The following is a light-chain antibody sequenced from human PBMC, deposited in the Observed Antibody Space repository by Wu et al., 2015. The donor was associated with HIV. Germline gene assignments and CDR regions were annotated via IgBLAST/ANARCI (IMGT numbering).Light chain of an antibody. V-gene: IGKV1-39*01. Sequence: DIEMTQSPSFLSASIGGRVTITCRASQNINNYLNWYQQKPGKAPXTPNLYCVHLTNWGPIKVQWQWVRTDFTLTISSLQPEDFATYFCQQSHRTPYTFGPGTKLDFK. CDR2: CV. CDR3: QQSHRTPYT. J-gene: IGKJ2*01. CDR1: QNINNY.